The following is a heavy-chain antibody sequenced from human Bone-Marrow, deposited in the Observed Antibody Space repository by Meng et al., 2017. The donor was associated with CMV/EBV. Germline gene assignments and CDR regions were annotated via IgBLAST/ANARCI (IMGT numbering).Heavy chain of an antibody. CDR1: GFTFSSYA. V-gene: IGHV3-74*01. Sequence: GESLKISCAASGFTFSSYAMSWVRQVPGKGLEWVSRINGDGSSTSYADSVKGRFTISRDNAKDTLYLQMNSLRAEDTAMYYCARVSDYHYYYGMDVWGQGTTVTVSS. CDR2: INGDGSST. J-gene: IGHJ6*02. CDR3: ARVSDYHYYYGMDV.